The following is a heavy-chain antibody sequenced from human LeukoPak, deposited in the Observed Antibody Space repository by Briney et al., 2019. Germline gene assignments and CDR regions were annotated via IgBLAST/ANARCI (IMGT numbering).Heavy chain of an antibody. CDR1: GASIRSYY. Sequence: PSETLSLTCSVSGASIRSYYWSWIRQPPEKGLEWIGYIYHTGSTNYSPSLNSRVTMSVDTSKNEFSLKLSSVTAADTAVYYCARESRLVIFGVAKHWFDPWSQGTLVTVSS. CDR2: IYHTGST. V-gene: IGHV4-59*12. D-gene: IGHD3-3*01. CDR3: ARESRLVIFGVAKHWFDP. J-gene: IGHJ5*02.